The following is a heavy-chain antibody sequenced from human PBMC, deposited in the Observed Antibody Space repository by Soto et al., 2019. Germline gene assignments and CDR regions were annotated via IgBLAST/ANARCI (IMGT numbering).Heavy chain of an antibody. Sequence: EVQLVESGGGLVQPGGSLRLSCTASGFTFSASWMTWIRQAPGKGLEWVAQIKPDGSDTSYVDSMRGRFTISRDNSKNSLYLQMDSLRADDTALYYCATHNYYPFEYWGQGTLVSVSS. CDR1: GFTFSASW. CDR2: IKPDGSDT. D-gene: IGHD3-22*01. J-gene: IGHJ4*02. CDR3: ATHNYYPFEY. V-gene: IGHV3-7*01.